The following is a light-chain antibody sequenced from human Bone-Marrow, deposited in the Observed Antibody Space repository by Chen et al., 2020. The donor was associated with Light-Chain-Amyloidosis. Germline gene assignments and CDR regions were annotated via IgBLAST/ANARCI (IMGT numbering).Light chain of an antibody. Sequence: IQMTQSPSSLSASVGDSVTITCRASQGISDSLAWYQQQPVKAPKLLLYGVSRLEGGVPYRFSGSRSGTDYTRTISSLHPEDAATYYCPQYYSTTLYTFGQGTKLEIK. V-gene: IGKV1-NL1*01. J-gene: IGKJ2*01. CDR3: PQYYSTTLYT. CDR1: QGISDS. CDR2: GVS.